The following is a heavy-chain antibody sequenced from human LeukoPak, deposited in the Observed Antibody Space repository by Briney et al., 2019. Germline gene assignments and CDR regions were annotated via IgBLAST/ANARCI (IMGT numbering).Heavy chain of an antibody. J-gene: IGHJ4*02. V-gene: IGHV3-74*01. CDR2: IKTDGSIT. D-gene: IGHD1-26*01. CDR1: GFSFSDSW. Sequence: GGSLRLSCAASGFSFSDSWMHWVRQAPGKGLVWVARIKTDGSITAYADSVKGRFTISRDNAKNSLYLQMNSLRAEDTAFYYCARGKMVGATAWGGLDYWGQGTLVTVSS. CDR3: ARGKMVGATAWGGLDY.